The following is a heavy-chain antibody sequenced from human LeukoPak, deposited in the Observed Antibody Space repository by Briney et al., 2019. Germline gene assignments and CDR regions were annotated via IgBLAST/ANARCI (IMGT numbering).Heavy chain of an antibody. CDR1: GGSISSYY. D-gene: IGHD3-9*01. CDR2: IYYSGST. V-gene: IGHV4-59*06. CDR3: ARAKADYDILTGYYTPRPKFDY. J-gene: IGHJ4*02. Sequence: SETLSLTCTVSGGSISSYYWSWIRQHPGKGLEWIGYIYYSGSTYYNPSLKSRVTISVDTSKNQFSLKLSSVTAADTAVYYCARAKADYDILTGYYTPRPKFDYWGQGTLVTVSS.